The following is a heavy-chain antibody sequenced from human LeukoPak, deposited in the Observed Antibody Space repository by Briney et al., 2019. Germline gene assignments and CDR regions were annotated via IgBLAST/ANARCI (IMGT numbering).Heavy chain of an antibody. Sequence: GGSLRLSCEASGFTFNNYWMSWFRQAPGKGLEWVANIKQDGSEKYYVDSVRGRFTISRDNARTSLYLQMNSLRAEDTAVYYCATHCSSVSCSLATFDIWGQGTMVTVSS. D-gene: IGHD2-2*01. CDR3: ATHCSSVSCSLATFDI. CDR1: GFTFNNYW. V-gene: IGHV3-7*01. CDR2: IKQDGSEK. J-gene: IGHJ3*02.